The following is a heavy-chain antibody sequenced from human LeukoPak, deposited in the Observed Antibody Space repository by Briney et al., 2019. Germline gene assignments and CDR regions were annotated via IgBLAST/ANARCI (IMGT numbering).Heavy chain of an antibody. Sequence: SETLSLTCTVSGGSISSYYWSWIRQPPGKGLEWIGYIYYSGSTNYNLSLESRVTISVDTSKNQFSLKLSSVTAADTAVYYCARLETYYYYGMDVWGQGTTDTVSS. D-gene: IGHD1-1*01. CDR1: GGSISSYY. CDR2: IYYSGST. V-gene: IGHV4-59*01. CDR3: ARLETYYYYGMDV. J-gene: IGHJ6*02.